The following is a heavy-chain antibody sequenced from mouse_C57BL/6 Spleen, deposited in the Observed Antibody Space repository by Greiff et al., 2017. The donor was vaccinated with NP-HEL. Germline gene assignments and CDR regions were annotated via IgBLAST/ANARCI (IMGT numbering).Heavy chain of an antibody. CDR1: GYTFTDYY. Sequence: VQLQQSGPELVKPGASVKISCKASGYTFTDYYINWVKQRPGQGLEWIGWIFPGSGSTYYNEKFKGKATLTVDKSSSTAYMLLSSLTSEDSAVYFCARSYYGSSGRYYFDYWGQGTTLTVSS. V-gene: IGHV1-75*01. CDR3: ARSYYGSSGRYYFDY. CDR2: IFPGSGST. D-gene: IGHD1-1*01. J-gene: IGHJ2*01.